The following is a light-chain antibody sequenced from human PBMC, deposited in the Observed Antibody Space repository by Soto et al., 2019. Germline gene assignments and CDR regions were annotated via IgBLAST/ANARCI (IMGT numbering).Light chain of an antibody. V-gene: IGKV1-9*01. CDR2: AAS. Sequence: DIQLTQSPSFLSASVGDRVTITCRASLGISTYSAWYQQKPGKAPNLLIYAASTLQSGVPSRVSGSGSGTEFTLTISSLQPEDFATYYCQQVNTYTFGPGTKVDIK. J-gene: IGKJ3*01. CDR1: LGISTY. CDR3: QQVNTYT.